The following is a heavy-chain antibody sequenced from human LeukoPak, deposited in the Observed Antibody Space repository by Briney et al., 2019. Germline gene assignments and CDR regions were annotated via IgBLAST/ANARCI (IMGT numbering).Heavy chain of an antibody. J-gene: IGHJ5*02. V-gene: IGHV4-39*01. D-gene: IGHD7-27*01. CDR3: ARHGDSNWFDP. CDR2: LYYSGTP. Sequence: KTSETLSLTCTVSGGSITTNSHYWGWIRQPPGKGLEWIGSLYYSGTPYYNPSLKSRVTISVNPSKNQFSLKLSSVTDADTALYYCARHGDSNWFDPWGQGTLATVPS. CDR1: GGSITTNSHY.